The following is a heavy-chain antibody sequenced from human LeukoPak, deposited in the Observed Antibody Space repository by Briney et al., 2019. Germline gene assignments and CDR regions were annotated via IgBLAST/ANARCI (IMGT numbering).Heavy chain of an antibody. CDR1: GFAFSSNE. D-gene: IGHD3-16*01. V-gene: IGHV3-48*03. J-gene: IGHJ6*04. CDR2: ISSSGSTI. CDR3: ARDFGVNYYYYYGMDV. Sequence: GGSLRLSCAAPGFAFSSNEMNWVRQAPGKGLEWVSYISSSGSTIYYADSVKGRFTISRDNAKNSLYLQMNSLRAEDTAVYYCARDFGVNYYYYYGMDVWGKGTTVTVSS.